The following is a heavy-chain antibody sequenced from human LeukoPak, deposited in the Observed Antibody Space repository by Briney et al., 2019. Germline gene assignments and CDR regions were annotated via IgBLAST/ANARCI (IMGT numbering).Heavy chain of an antibody. D-gene: IGHD4-23*01. CDR2: INHSGST. J-gene: IGHJ1*01. CDR1: GGSFSGYY. V-gene: IGHV4-34*01. CDR3: ARVAVVTRCFQH. Sequence: PSETLSLTCAVYGGSFSGYYWSWIRQPPGKGLEWVGEINHSGSTNYNPSLKSRVTISVDTSKNQFSLKLSSVTAADTAVYYCARVAVVTRCFQHWGQGTLVTVSS.